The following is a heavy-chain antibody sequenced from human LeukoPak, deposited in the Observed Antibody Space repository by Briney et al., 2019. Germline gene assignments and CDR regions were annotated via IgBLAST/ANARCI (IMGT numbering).Heavy chain of an antibody. Sequence: PSETLSLTCTVSGGSINNNYWSWFRQAPGKGLEWVSAVSGRGDSTYYADSVKGRFTISRGNSKNTLYLQMNSLRAEDTAVYYCAKGGVAGTGYFDYRAREPWSPSPQ. CDR2: VSGRGDST. J-gene: IGHJ4*02. CDR3: AKGGVAGTGYFDY. D-gene: IGHD6-19*01. CDR1: GGSINNNY. V-gene: IGHV3-23*01.